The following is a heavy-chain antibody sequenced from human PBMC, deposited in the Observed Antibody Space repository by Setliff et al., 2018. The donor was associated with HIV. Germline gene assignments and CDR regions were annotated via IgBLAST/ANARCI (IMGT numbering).Heavy chain of an antibody. CDR2: IFYSGRT. CDR3: ASLPPLYDSSGYYFDY. J-gene: IGHJ4*02. Sequence: PSETLSLTCSVSGDSISSSSYYWGWIRQPPGKGLEWIGSIFYSGRTYYNPSLNSQVTISVDASKNQFSLKLSSVTAADTAVYYCASLPPLYDSSGYYFDYWGQGTLVTVSS. V-gene: IGHV4-39*01. CDR1: GDSISSSSYY. D-gene: IGHD3-22*01.